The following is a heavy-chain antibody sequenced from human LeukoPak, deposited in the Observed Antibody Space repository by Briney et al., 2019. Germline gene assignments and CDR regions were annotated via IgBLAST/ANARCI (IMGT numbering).Heavy chain of an antibody. D-gene: IGHD4-17*01. CDR3: ARETMTTVTT. CDR1: GYSISSGYY. J-gene: IGHJ5*02. Sequence: SETLSLTCTVSGYSISSGYYWGWIRQPPGKGLEWIGSIYHSGSTYYNPSLKSRVTISVDTSKNQFSLKLSSVTAADTAVYYCARETMTTVTTWGQGTLVTVSS. V-gene: IGHV4-38-2*02. CDR2: IYHSGST.